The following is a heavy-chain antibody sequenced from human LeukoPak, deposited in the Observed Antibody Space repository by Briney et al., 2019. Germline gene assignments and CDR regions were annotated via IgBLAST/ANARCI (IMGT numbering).Heavy chain of an antibody. CDR2: INHSGSS. Sequence: KPSETLSLTCAVYGGSFSGYYWSWIRQPPGKGLEWIGEINHSGSSNYNPSLKSRVTTSVDTSKNQFSLKLSSVTAADTAVYYCARGEDGDYYFQHWGQGTLVTVSS. V-gene: IGHV4-34*01. CDR1: GGSFSGYY. CDR3: ARGEDGDYYFQH. J-gene: IGHJ1*01. D-gene: IGHD4-17*01.